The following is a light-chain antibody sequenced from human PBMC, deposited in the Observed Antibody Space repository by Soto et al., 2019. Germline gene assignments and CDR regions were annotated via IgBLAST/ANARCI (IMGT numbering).Light chain of an antibody. CDR1: QSLRNNY. J-gene: IGKJ4*01. Sequence: EIVLTQSPGTLSLSPGERATLSCRASQSLRNNYLAWYQQKPGQTPRLLIHSASSRATGIPDRFSGSGAGTDGTLTISRLEPEDFAVYYCQQFNNSPLTFGGGTKVEIK. V-gene: IGKV3-20*01. CDR2: SAS. CDR3: QQFNNSPLT.